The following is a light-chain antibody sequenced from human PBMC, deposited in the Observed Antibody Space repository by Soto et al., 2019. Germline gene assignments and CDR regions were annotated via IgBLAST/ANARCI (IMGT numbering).Light chain of an antibody. CDR1: QDINNY. V-gene: IGKV1-33*01. CDR2: DAS. CDR3: QQSNDLVS. Sequence: DIPMTQSPSSLSASLGDRVTITCQASQDINNYVNWYQQKPGKAPKLLIFDASTLKTGVPSRFSGSGSGTDFSFTISSLQPEDIATYYCQQSNDLVSFGQGTRLEI. J-gene: IGKJ5*01.